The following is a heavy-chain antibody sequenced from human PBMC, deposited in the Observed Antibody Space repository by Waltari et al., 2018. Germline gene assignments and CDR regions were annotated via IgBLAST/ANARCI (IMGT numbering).Heavy chain of an antibody. CDR1: GFTFSSYW. D-gene: IGHD1-26*01. J-gene: IGHJ3*02. CDR2: IKEDGSEK. CDR3: ARTQWDSTSRRAFDI. V-gene: IGHV3-7*01. Sequence: EVQLVESGGDLVQPGGSLRLSCAASGFTFSSYWMCWVRQAPGKGLEWVANIKEDGSEKYYVYSGKGRLTSSRDNAKNSLYLQMNSLRAEDSAVYYCARTQWDSTSRRAFDIWGQGTVVTVAS.